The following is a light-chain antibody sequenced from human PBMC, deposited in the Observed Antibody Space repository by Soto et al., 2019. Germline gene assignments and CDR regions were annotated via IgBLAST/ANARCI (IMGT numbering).Light chain of an antibody. CDR3: GSWDSSLSAYV. Sequence: QSVLTQPPSVSAAPGQKGTISCSGSSSNIGDNSVSWYQQLPGTAPKLLIYDDNKRPSGIPDRFSGSKSGTSATLGITGFQTGDEADYYCGSWDSSLSAYVFGTGTKVTVL. CDR1: SSNIGDNS. CDR2: DDN. V-gene: IGLV1-51*01. J-gene: IGLJ1*01.